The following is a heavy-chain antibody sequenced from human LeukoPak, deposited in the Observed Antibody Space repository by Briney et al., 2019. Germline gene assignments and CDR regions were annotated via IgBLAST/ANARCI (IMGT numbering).Heavy chain of an antibody. CDR2: ISYDGSNK. J-gene: IGHJ3*02. D-gene: IGHD1-1*01. CDR3: ARWGRTTLDAFDI. V-gene: IGHV3-30-3*01. Sequence: GGSLRLSCAASGFTFSSYAMHWVRQAPGKGLEWVAVISYDGSNKYYADSVKGRFTISRDNSKNTLYLQMNSLRAEDTAVYYCARWGRTTLDAFDIWGQGTMVTVSS. CDR1: GFTFSSYA.